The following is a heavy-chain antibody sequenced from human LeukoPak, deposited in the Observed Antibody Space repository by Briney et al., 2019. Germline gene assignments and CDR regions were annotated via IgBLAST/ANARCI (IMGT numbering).Heavy chain of an antibody. CDR1: GYTFTSYY. CDR2: INPSGGST. V-gene: IGHV1-46*01. J-gene: IGHJ6*04. CDR3: AELGITMIGGV. Sequence: ASVKVSCKASGYTFTSYYMHWVRQAPGQGLEWMGIINPSGGSTSYAQRFQGRVTMTRDMSTSTVYMELSSLRSEDTAVYYCAELGITMIGGVWGKGTTVTISS. D-gene: IGHD3-10*02.